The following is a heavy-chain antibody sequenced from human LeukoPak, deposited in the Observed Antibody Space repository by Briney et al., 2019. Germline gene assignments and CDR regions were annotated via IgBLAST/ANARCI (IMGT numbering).Heavy chain of an antibody. CDR1: VYTFTSYD. Sequence: ASVKVSCKASVYTFTSYDINWVRQATGQGREWMGWMNPNSGNTGYAQKFQGRVTMTRNTSISTAYMELSSLRSEDTAVYYCASSQGRYRIQLWPITTEYYYYYGMDVWGQGTTVTVSS. V-gene: IGHV1-8*01. D-gene: IGHD5-18*01. J-gene: IGHJ6*02. CDR2: MNPNSGNT. CDR3: ASSQGRYRIQLWPITTEYYYYYGMDV.